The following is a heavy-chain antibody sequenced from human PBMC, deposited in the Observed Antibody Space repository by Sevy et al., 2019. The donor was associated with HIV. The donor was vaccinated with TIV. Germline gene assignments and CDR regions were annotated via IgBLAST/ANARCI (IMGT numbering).Heavy chain of an antibody. J-gene: IGHJ4*02. CDR3: ARAFCSGGRCYSLAY. CDR1: ESTFTAYY. D-gene: IGHD2-15*01. V-gene: IGHV1-18*04. CDR2: INPNSDDT. Sequence: ASVKVSCKASESTFTAYYIHWLRQAPGQGLEWMGWINPNSDDTNYARKLQGKVSMTTDTSTTTAYMELRGLTSDDTALYYCARAFCSGGRCYSLAYWGQGTLVTVSS.